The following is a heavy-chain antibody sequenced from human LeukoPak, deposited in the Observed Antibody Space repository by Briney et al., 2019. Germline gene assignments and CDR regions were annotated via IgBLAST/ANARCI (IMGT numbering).Heavy chain of an antibody. CDR2: ISAYNGNT. Sequence: GSVKVSCKASGYTFTSYGISWVRQAPGQGLEWMGWISAYNGNTNYAQKLQGRVTMTTDTSTSTAYMELRSLGSDDTAVYYCARGGDDSGYDRYWFDPWGQGTLVTVSS. V-gene: IGHV1-18*01. D-gene: IGHD5-12*01. CDR1: GYTFTSYG. J-gene: IGHJ5*02. CDR3: ARGGDDSGYDRYWFDP.